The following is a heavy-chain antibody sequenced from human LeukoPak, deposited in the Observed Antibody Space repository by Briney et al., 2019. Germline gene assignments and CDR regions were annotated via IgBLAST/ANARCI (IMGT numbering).Heavy chain of an antibody. Sequence: PSETLSLTCTVSGGSISGYYWSWIRRPAGKGLEWIGRIYTSGSTNYNPSLKSRVTMSVDTSKNQFSLKVRSVTAADTAVYYCARGGPGNFDYWAQGTLVTVSS. V-gene: IGHV4-4*07. D-gene: IGHD2-2*01. CDR2: IYTSGST. J-gene: IGHJ4*01. CDR1: GGSISGYY. CDR3: ARGGPGNFDY.